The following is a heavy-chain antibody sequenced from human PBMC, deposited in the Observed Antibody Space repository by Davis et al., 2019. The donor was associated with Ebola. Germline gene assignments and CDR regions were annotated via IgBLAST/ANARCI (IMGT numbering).Heavy chain of an antibody. J-gene: IGHJ2*01. V-gene: IGHV1-69*04. CDR3: ARRGRVAAAGTNWYFDL. CDR2: IIPILGIA. D-gene: IGHD6-13*01. Sequence: SVKVSCKASGGTFSSYAISWVRQAPGQGLEWMGRIIPILGIANYAQKFQGRVTITADKSTSTAYMELSSLRSEDTAVYYCARRGRVAAAGTNWYFDLWGRGTLVTVSS. CDR1: GGTFSSYA.